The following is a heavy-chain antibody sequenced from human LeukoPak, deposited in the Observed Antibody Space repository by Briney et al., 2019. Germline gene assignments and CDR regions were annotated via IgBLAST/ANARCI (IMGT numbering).Heavy chain of an antibody. CDR3: ARGYSSGFLDY. CDR2: IYYSGST. D-gene: IGHD6-19*01. Sequence: SETLSLTCTVSGGSISSSSYYWGWIRQPPGKGLEWIGSIYYSGSTYYNPSLKSRVTISVDTSKNQFSLKLSSVTAADTAVYYCARGYSSGFLDYWGPGTLVTVSS. V-gene: IGHV4-39*07. J-gene: IGHJ4*02. CDR1: GGSISSSSYY.